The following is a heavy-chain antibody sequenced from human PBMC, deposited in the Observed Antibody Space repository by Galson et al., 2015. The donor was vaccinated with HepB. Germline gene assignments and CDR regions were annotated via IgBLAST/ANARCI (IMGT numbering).Heavy chain of an antibody. CDR3: ARGEKRFLEWLSSQNWFDP. CDR2: IIPIFGTA. J-gene: IGHJ5*02. D-gene: IGHD3-3*01. CDR1: GGTFSSYA. Sequence: SVKVSCKASGGTFSSYAISWVRQAPGQGLEWMGGIIPIFGTANYAQKFQGRVTITADESTSTAYMELSSLRSEDTAVYYCARGEKRFLEWLSSQNWFDPWGQGTLVTVSS. V-gene: IGHV1-69*13.